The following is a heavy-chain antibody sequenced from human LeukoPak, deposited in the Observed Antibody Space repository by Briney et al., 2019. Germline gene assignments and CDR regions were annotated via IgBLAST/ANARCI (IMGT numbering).Heavy chain of an antibody. CDR1: GGSISSHY. D-gene: IGHD6-6*01. Sequence: SETLSLTCTVSGGSISSHYWSWIRQPPGKGLEWIGYIYYSGSTNYNPSLKSRVTISVDTSKNQFSLKLSSVTAADTAMYYCARGSSSFNYYYYYMDVWGKGTTVTVSS. V-gene: IGHV4-59*11. CDR2: IYYSGST. J-gene: IGHJ6*03. CDR3: ARGSSSFNYYYYYMDV.